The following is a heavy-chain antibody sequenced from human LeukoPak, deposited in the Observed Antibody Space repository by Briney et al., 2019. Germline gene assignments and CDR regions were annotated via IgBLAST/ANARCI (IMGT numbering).Heavy chain of an antibody. J-gene: IGHJ4*02. D-gene: IGHD6-19*01. CDR3: ARGRGYSSGWYYFDY. Sequence: PSETLSLTCAVYGGSFSGYYWSWIRQPPGKGLEWFGEINHSGSTNYNPSLKSRVTISVDTSKNQFSLKLSSVTAADTAVYYCARGRGYSSGWYYFDYWGQGTLVTVSS. CDR1: GGSFSGYY. CDR2: INHSGST. V-gene: IGHV4-34*01.